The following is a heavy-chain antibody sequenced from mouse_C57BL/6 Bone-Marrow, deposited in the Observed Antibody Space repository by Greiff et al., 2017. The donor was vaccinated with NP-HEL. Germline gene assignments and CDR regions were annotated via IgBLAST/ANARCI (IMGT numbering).Heavy chain of an antibody. V-gene: IGHV1-59*01. CDR3: APYYGSSYVDAMDY. CDR1: GYTFTSYW. Sequence: QVQLQQPGAELVRPGTSVKLSCKASGYTFTSYWMHWVKQRPGQGLEWIGVIDPSDSYTNYNQKFKGKATLTVDKSSSTAYMQLSSLTSEDSAVYFCAPYYGSSYVDAMDYWGQGTSVTVSS. D-gene: IGHD1-1*01. J-gene: IGHJ4*01. CDR2: IDPSDSYT.